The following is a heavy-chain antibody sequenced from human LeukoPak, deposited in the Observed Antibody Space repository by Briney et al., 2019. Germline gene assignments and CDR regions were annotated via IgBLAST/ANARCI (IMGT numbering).Heavy chain of an antibody. J-gene: IGHJ4*02. CDR2: ISSNGRNT. CDR3: AREDFGSGSYPLDY. V-gene: IGHV3-64*01. CDR1: GFTFSSYA. D-gene: IGHD3-10*01. Sequence: GGSLRLPCAASGFTFSSYALHWVRQAPAKGLEYVSAISSNGRNTYYANSVKGRFTISRDNSKNTLYPQMGSLRAEDTAVYYCAREDFGSGSYPLDYCGQGTLVTVSS.